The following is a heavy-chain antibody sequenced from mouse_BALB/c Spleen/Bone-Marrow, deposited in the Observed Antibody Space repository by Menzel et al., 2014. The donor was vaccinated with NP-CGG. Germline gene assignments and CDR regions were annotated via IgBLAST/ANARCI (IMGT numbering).Heavy chain of an antibody. V-gene: IGHV8-12*01. CDR3: ARYYDYAMDY. D-gene: IGHD2-4*01. Sequence: QVTLKVCGPGILQPSQTLSLTCSFSGFSLSTSGMGVSWIRQPSGKGLEWLAHIFWDGDKHYNPSLKSRLTISMDTSRNQVFLKITSVDTADTATYYCARYYDYAMDYWGQGTSVTVSS. CDR1: GFSLSTSGMG. CDR2: IFWDGDK. J-gene: IGHJ4*01.